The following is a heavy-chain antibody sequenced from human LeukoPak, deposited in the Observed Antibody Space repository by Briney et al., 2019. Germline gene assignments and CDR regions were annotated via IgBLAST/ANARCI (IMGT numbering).Heavy chain of an antibody. D-gene: IGHD3-10*02. CDR1: GFTFSGYG. V-gene: IGHV3-33*06. CDR3: AKDLYSGVESFDY. J-gene: IGHJ4*02. CDR2: IWYDGSNK. Sequence: GGSLRLSCAASGFTFSGYGMHWVRQAPGKGLEWVAVIWYDGSNKYYADSVKGRFTISRDNSKNTLYLQMNSLRAEDTAVYYCAKDLYSGVESFDYWGQGTLVTVSS.